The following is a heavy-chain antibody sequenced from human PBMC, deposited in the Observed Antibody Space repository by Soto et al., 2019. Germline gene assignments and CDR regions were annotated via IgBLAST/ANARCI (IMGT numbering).Heavy chain of an antibody. CDR3: ARDRGRGVVGRQLAPYGMDV. D-gene: IGHD1-1*01. Sequence: SETLSLTCTVSGGSISSGDYYWSWIRQPPGKGLEWIGYIYYSGSTYYNPSLKSRVTISVDTSKNQFSLKLSSVTAADTAVYYCARDRGRGVVGRQLAPYGMDVWGQGTTVTVSS. V-gene: IGHV4-30-4*01. J-gene: IGHJ6*02. CDR2: IYYSGST. CDR1: GGSISSGDYY.